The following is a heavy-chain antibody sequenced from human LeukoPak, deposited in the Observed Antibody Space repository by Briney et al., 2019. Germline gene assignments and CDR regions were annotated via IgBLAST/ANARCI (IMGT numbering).Heavy chain of an antibody. CDR2: IYYSGST. Sequence: SETLSLTCTVSGGSISSGDYYWSWIRQPPGKGLEWIGYIYYSGSTYYNPSLKSRVTISVDTSKNQFSLKLSSVTAADTAVYYCASTTSATLGAFDIWGQGTMVTVSS. CDR3: ASTTSATLGAFDI. CDR1: GGSISSGDYY. V-gene: IGHV4-30-4*01. D-gene: IGHD2/OR15-2a*01. J-gene: IGHJ3*02.